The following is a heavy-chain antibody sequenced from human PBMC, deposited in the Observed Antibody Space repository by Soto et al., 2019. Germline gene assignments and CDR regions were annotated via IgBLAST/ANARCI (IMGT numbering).Heavy chain of an antibody. J-gene: IGHJ4*02. V-gene: IGHV1-3*01. CDR2: INAGNGHT. D-gene: IGHD3-22*01. CDR1: GFAYACSD. Sequence: GASVHLSSKALGFAYACSDMNSACHAPGQRLEWMGWINAGNGHTKYPQTFQRRVTITRDPSASTTYMALTSLRPEAPAVYSCAISSVFFFVDYWGQGTLVTVS. CDR3: AISSVFFFVDY.